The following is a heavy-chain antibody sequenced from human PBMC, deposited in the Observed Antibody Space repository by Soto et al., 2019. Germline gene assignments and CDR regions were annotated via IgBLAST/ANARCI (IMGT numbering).Heavy chain of an antibody. V-gene: IGHV3-23*01. CDR1: GFTFSNFA. CDR2: IRGSGDDT. D-gene: IGHD1-1*01. J-gene: IGHJ4*02. Sequence: QLLESVGGFVQPGGSLRLSCVASGFTFSNFAMAWVRQAPGVGLEWVSAIRGSGDDTFYADSMKGRFTISRDNSNDTLYLQINSLRAEDTAVYYCANPIPKTGTTFGFWCQGTLVTVSS. CDR3: ANPIPKTGTTFGF.